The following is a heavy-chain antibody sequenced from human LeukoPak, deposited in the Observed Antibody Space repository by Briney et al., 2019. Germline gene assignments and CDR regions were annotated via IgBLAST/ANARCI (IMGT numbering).Heavy chain of an antibody. D-gene: IGHD1-7*01. Sequence: GASVKVSCKASGYTFTSYGISWVRQAPGQGLEWMGGIIPIFGTANYAQKFQGRVTITADESTSTAYMELSSLRSEDTAVYYRARDLGLLRDYWGQGTLVTVSS. V-gene: IGHV1-69*13. CDR3: ARDLGLLRDY. J-gene: IGHJ4*02. CDR2: IIPIFGTA. CDR1: GYTFTSYG.